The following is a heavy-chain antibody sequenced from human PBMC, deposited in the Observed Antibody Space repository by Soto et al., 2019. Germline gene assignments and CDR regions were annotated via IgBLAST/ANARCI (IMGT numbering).Heavy chain of an antibody. V-gene: IGHV4-59*01. CDR3: AIGGGTRGWY. Sequence: QVQLQESGPGLVKPSETLSLTCTVSSDSITNYYWSWIRQSPGKGLEWIGYIHDSGRSNYNPSLKSRVKISVDTSKKQFSLKLNSVTAADTAVYYCAIGGGTRGWYWGQGTLVTVSS. D-gene: IGHD2-15*01. CDR1: SDSITNYY. J-gene: IGHJ4*02. CDR2: IHDSGRS.